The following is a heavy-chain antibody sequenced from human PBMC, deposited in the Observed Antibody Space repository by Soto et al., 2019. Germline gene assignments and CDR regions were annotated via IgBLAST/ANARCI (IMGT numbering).Heavy chain of an antibody. CDR2: ISGSGSGFTT. J-gene: IGHJ3*02. V-gene: IGHV3-23*01. D-gene: IGHD3-22*01. Sequence: PGGSRRLSCTASGLTFSVYTLSWVRQAPGKGPEWVSTISGSGSGFTTYHADSVKGRFTISRDNSKNTLYLQMNSLRAADTAVYYCAKDRFSYDRGDAFDIWGQGTTVTVSS. CDR3: AKDRFSYDRGDAFDI. CDR1: GLTFSVYT.